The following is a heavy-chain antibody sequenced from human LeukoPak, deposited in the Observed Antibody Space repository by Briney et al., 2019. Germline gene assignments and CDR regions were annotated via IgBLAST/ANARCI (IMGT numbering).Heavy chain of an antibody. D-gene: IGHD3-22*01. V-gene: IGHV3-33*01. Sequence: GRSLRLSCAASGFTFSSYGMHWVRKDPGKGLEWVAVIWYDGSNNYYADSVKGRFTISRDNSKNTLYLQMNSLRAEDTAVYYCARGFFGSGYYYDSWQVDYWGQGTLVTVSS. CDR1: GFTFSSYG. CDR3: ARGFFGSGYYYDSWQVDY. CDR2: IWYDGSNN. J-gene: IGHJ4*02.